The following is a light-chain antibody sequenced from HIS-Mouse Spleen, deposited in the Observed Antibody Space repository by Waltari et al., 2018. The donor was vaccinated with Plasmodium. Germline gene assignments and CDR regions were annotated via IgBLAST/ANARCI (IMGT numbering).Light chain of an antibody. CDR1: QSVSSN. CDR3: QQYNNWSFT. Sequence: EIVMTQSPATLSVSPGERATLSCRASQSVSSNLAWYQQKPGQAPRLLIYGASPRATGIPARFSGSWSGTEFTLTISSLQSEDFAVYYCQQYNNWSFTFGPGTKVDIK. CDR2: GAS. V-gene: IGKV3-15*01. J-gene: IGKJ3*01.